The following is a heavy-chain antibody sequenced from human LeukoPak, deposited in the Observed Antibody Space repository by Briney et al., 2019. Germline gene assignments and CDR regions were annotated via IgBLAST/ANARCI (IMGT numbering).Heavy chain of an antibody. J-gene: IGHJ6*03. CDR2: IYYSGST. D-gene: IGHD1-20*01. V-gene: IGHV4-30-4*01. CDR3: ARGYNWNYHMDV. CDR1: GGSISSGDYY. Sequence: PSQTLSLTCTVSGGSISSGDYYWSWIRQPPGKGLEWIGYIYYSGSTYYNPSLKSRVTISVDTSKNQFSLKLSSVTAADTAVYYCARGYNWNYHMDVWGKGTTVTVSS.